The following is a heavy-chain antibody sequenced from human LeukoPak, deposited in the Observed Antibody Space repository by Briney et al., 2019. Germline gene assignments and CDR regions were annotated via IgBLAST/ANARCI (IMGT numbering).Heavy chain of an antibody. CDR3: ARVGYYESSGYYEY. CDR2: INPNSGGT. J-gene: IGHJ4*02. Sequence: ASVKVSCKASGYTLTDYYMHWVRQAPGQGLEWMGRINPNSGGTNYAQKFQGRVTMTRDTSNSTVYMELSRLRSDDTAVYYCARVGYYESSGYYEYWGQGTLVTVSS. D-gene: IGHD3-22*01. V-gene: IGHV1-2*06. CDR1: GYTLTDYY.